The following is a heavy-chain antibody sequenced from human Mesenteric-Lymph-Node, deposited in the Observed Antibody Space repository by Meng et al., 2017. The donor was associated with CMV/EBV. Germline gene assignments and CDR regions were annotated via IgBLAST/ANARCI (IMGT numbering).Heavy chain of an antibody. CDR3: ATDGGRYGSGSYYNPAGAY. J-gene: IGHJ4*02. CDR2: VDPEDGET. Sequence: FTDYYMHGVQQAPGKGLEWMGLVDPEDGETIYAEKFQGRVTITADTSTDTAYMELSSLRSEVTAVYYCATDGGRYGSGSYYNPAGAYWGQGTLVTVSS. CDR1: FTDYY. D-gene: IGHD3-10*01. V-gene: IGHV1-69-2*01.